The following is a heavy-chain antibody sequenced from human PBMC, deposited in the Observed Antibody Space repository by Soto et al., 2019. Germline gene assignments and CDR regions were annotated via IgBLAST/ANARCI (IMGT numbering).Heavy chain of an antibody. D-gene: IGHD6-13*01. CDR3: VKDKGAAAGFDS. CDR1: GFTFSNNG. Sequence: ESGGGVVQPGRSLRLSCAASGFTFSNNGMHWVRQAPGKGLEWMGVISYEGSEKYYAGSVKGRFTISRDNSQNTLYLQMDTLRAEDTAIYYCVKDKGAAAGFDSWGQGILVTVTS. J-gene: IGHJ4*02. CDR2: ISYEGSEK. V-gene: IGHV3-30*18.